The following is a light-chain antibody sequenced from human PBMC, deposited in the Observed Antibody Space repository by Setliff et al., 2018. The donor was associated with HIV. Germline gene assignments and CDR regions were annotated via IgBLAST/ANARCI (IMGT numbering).Light chain of an antibody. V-gene: IGLV1-44*01. J-gene: IGLJ1*01. Sequence: QSVLTQPPSASGTPGQRVTISCSGSISNIGSNTINWYQRLPGTAPKLLIYSNFQRPSGVPDRFSASKSGTSASLAISGLQSDDEADYYCAAWDDSLNGYAFGTGTKVTVL. CDR1: ISNIGSNT. CDR3: AAWDDSLNGYA. CDR2: SNF.